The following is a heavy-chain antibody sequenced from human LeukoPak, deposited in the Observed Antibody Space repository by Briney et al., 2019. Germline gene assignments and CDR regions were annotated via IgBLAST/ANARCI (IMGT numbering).Heavy chain of an antibody. CDR3: AREYSSSWYYFDY. J-gene: IGHJ4*02. Sequence: GGSLRLSCAASGFTVSSNYMSWVRQAPGKGLEWVSVIYSGGSTYYADSVKGRFTISRDNSKNTLYLQMNSLRAEDTAVYYCAREYSSSWYYFDYWGQGNLVTVSS. D-gene: IGHD6-13*01. CDR1: GFTVSSNY. CDR2: IYSGGST. V-gene: IGHV3-53*01.